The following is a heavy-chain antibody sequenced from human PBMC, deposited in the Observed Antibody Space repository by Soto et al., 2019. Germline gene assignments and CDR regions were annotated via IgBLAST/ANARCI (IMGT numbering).Heavy chain of an antibody. CDR3: AKANGYGDYGYYYYYYGVDV. CDR1: GFTFSSYA. V-gene: IGHV3-23*01. J-gene: IGHJ6*02. Sequence: GGSLRLSCAASGFTFSSYAMSWVRQAPGKGLEWVSAISGSGGSTYYADSVKGRFTISRDNSKNTLYLQMNSLRAEDTAVYYCAKANGYGDYGYYYYYYGVDVWGQGTTVTVSS. CDR2: ISGSGGST. D-gene: IGHD4-17*01.